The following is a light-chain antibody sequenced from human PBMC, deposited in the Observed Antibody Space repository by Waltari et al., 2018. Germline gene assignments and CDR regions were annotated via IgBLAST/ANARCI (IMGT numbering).Light chain of an antibody. CDR1: SGDIGTYKY. CDR2: EVR. V-gene: IGLV2-14*01. CDR3: TSYSSGRTPFV. J-gene: IGLJ1*01. Sequence: QSALTQPASVSGSPGQSITISCTGSSGDIGTYKYVSWYQQHPGQAPKLLIYEVRNRPSVVSSRFPGTKAGNTASLTISGLQAEDDANYYCTSYSSGRTPFVFGSGTKVTVL.